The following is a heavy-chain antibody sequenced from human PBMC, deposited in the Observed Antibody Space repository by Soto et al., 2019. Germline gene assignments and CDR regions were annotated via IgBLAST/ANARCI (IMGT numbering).Heavy chain of an antibody. V-gene: IGHV3-15*01. J-gene: IGHJ4*02. CDR3: TPYFHFGDFDY. D-gene: IGHD4-17*01. CDR1: GLTFSKAW. CDR2: IKGKTDGTTT. Sequence: EVQLVESGGGLVKPGGSLRLSCVVSGLTFSKAWMSWVRQAPGKGLEWVGRIKGKTDGTTTDYAASVKGRFIISRDDSENTVYLQMNSLKNEDTAVYYCTPYFHFGDFDYWGQGTLVTVSS.